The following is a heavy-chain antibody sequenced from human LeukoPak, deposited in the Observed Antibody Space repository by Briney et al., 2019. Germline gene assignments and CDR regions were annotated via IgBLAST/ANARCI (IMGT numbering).Heavy chain of an antibody. CDR2: ISGSGGST. CDR1: GFGFSNNA. Sequence: GGSLRLSCAASGFGFSNNAMSWVRQAPGKGLEWVSAISGSGGSTYYADSMKGRFSISRDNSNNTLYLQMNSRRAGDTAVYYCAKDAQGDWGQGTLVTVSS. CDR3: AKDAQGD. J-gene: IGHJ4*02. V-gene: IGHV3-23*01. D-gene: IGHD3-16*01.